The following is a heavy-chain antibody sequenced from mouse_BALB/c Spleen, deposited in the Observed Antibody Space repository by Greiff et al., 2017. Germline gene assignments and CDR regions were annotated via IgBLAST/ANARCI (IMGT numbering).Heavy chain of an antibody. V-gene: IGHV5-6*01. CDR1: GFTFSSYG. D-gene: IGHD1-1*01. CDR3: ARRRGYYGSSPPWFAY. Sequence: DVQLVESGGDLVKPGGSLKLSCAASGFTFSSYGMSWVRQTPDKGLEWVATISSGGSYTYYPDSVKGRFTISRDNAKNTLYLQMSSLKSEDTAMYYCARRRGYYGSSPPWFAYWGQGTLVTVSA. J-gene: IGHJ3*01. CDR2: ISSGGSYT.